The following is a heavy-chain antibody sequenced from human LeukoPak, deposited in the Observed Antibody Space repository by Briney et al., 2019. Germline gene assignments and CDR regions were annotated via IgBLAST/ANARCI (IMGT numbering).Heavy chain of an antibody. D-gene: IGHD3-10*01. J-gene: IGHJ4*02. CDR1: GFTFSRYS. Sequence: PGGSLRLSCAASGFTFSRYSINWVRQAPGKGLEWLSDISRSSTDTNYADSVKGRFTISRDNAKNSLFLRLNSLRAEDTAVYYCARKTYYYDSGSYSKSYYFDYWGQGTLVTVSS. CDR2: ISRSSTDT. V-gene: IGHV3-21*05. CDR3: ARKTYYYDSGSYSKSYYFDY.